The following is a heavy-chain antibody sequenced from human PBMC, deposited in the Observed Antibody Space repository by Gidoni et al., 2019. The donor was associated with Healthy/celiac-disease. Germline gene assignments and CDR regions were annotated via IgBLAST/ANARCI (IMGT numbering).Heavy chain of an antibody. V-gene: IGHV3-9*01. D-gene: IGHD5-18*01. Sequence: EWQLVESGGGVVQPGRSRRLSGAARGFTFADYAMHWVRQAPGKGLEWVSGISGNSGSIGYADSVKGRFTISRDNAKNSLYLQMNSLRAEDTALYYCAKGSTAYKPSYFDYWGQGTLVTVSS. J-gene: IGHJ4*02. CDR2: ISGNSGSI. CDR3: AKGSTAYKPSYFDY. CDR1: GFTFADYA.